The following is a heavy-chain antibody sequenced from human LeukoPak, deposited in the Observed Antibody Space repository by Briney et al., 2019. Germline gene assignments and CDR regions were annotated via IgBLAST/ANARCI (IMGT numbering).Heavy chain of an antibody. D-gene: IGHD3-3*01. CDR3: ARAAIFGVVIVLRDSYYYMDV. CDR1: YTFTGYY. CDR2: INXXSGGT. Sequence: YTFTGYYXXXVRXAPXQGLXXXXWINXXSGGTNYAQKFQGRVTMTRDTSISTAYMELSRLRSDDTAVYYCARAAIFGVVIVLRDSYYYMDVWGKGTTVTVSS. V-gene: IGHV1-2*02. J-gene: IGHJ6*03.